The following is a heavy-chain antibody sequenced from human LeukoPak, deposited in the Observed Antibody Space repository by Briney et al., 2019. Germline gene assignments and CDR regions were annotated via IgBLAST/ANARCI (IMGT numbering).Heavy chain of an antibody. D-gene: IGHD2-15*01. J-gene: IGHJ4*02. V-gene: IGHV4-59*08. CDR1: GGSINNYY. CDR3: ARQGGSCSPFGF. CDR2: IFSSGNT. Sequence: SETLSLTCTVSGGSINNYYWSWIRQPPGKGLEWIGYIFSSGNTYYNPSLKSRVTMSVDTSKNQFSLKLTSVTDADTAVYYCARQGGSCSPFGFWGQGTLVTVSS.